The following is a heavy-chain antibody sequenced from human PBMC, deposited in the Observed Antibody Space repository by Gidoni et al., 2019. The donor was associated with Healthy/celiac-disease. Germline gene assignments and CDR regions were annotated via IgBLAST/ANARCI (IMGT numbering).Heavy chain of an antibody. CDR3: ARDSRIVDYFDY. CDR1: GGSISSYH. Sequence: QVPLQESGPGLVKPSETLSLTCTVSGGSISSYHWSWIRQPAGTRLECIGRIYNSVRTNENPSLKSRGTMSVDTSKNQFSLKLSSGTAADTAVYYCARDSRIVDYFDYWGQGTRVTVSS. CDR2: IYNSVRT. J-gene: IGHJ4*02. V-gene: IGHV4-4*07. D-gene: IGHD2-15*01.